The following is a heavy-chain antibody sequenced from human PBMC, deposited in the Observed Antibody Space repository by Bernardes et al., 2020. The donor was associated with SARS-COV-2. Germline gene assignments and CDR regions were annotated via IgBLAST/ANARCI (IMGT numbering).Heavy chain of an antibody. V-gene: IGHV3-74*01. J-gene: IGHJ4*02. D-gene: IGHD2-8*01. CDR2: ISSDGSST. CDR1: GFTFSSYW. Sequence: GGSLRLSCTASGFTFSSYWMHWVRQAPGKGLVWVSRISSDGSSTSYAGSVKGRFTISRDNAKNMVYLQMNSLRVEDTAVYYCGRELGYCPNGDCSPWCQGTMVTVSS. CDR3: GRELGYCPNGDCSP.